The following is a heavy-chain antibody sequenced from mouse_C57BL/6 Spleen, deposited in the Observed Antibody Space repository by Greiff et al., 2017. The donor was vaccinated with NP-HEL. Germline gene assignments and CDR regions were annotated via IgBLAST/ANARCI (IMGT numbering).Heavy chain of an antibody. CDR2: IYPRDGSP. Sequence: QVQLQQSDAELVKPGASVKISCKVSGYTFTDYTIHWLKQRPEQGLEWIGYIYPRDGSPKSNEKFKGKPTLTADKSSSTAYMQLNSLTSEDSAVYFCARSDGYSYLDYWGQGTTLTVSS. V-gene: IGHV1-78*01. D-gene: IGHD2-3*01. CDR1: GYTFTDYT. J-gene: IGHJ2*01. CDR3: ARSDGYSYLDY.